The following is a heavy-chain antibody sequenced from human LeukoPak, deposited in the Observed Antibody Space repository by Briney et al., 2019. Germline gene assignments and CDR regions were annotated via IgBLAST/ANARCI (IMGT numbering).Heavy chain of an antibody. Sequence: SETLSLTCAVYGGSFSGYYWSWIRQPPGKGLEWIGEINHSGSTNYNPSLKSRVTISVDTSNNQFSLKLSSVTAADTAVYFCAKYTYGTLDHWGQGTLVIVSS. V-gene: IGHV4-34*01. CDR2: INHSGST. J-gene: IGHJ4*02. D-gene: IGHD5-18*01. CDR1: GGSFSGYY. CDR3: AKYTYGTLDH.